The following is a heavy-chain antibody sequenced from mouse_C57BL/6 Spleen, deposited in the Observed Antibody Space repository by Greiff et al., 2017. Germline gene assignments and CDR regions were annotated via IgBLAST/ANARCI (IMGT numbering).Heavy chain of an antibody. D-gene: IGHD2-3*01. Sequence: QVQLQQPGAELVRPGSSVKLSCKASGYTFTSYWMHWVKQRPIQGLEWIGNIDPSDSETHYNQKFKDKATLTVDKSSSTAYMQLSSQAAEDSAVYYCARVYGGYYDWYFDVWGTGTTVTVSS. CDR1: GYTFTSYW. V-gene: IGHV1-52*01. CDR2: IDPSDSET. CDR3: ARVYGGYYDWYFDV. J-gene: IGHJ1*03.